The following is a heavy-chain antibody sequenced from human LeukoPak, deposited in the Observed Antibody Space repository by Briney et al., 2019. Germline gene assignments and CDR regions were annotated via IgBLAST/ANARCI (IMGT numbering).Heavy chain of an antibody. CDR1: GFTFSSYW. CDR2: IKQDGSEK. Sequence: GGSLRLSCAASGFTFSSYWMSWVRQAPGKGREWVANIKQDGSEKNYVDSVKGRFTISRDNAKNSLYLQMNSLRAEDTAVYYCAKEAGLRFLEPLEDYWGQGTLVTVSS. J-gene: IGHJ4*02. CDR3: AKEAGLRFLEPLEDY. V-gene: IGHV3-7*03. D-gene: IGHD3-3*01.